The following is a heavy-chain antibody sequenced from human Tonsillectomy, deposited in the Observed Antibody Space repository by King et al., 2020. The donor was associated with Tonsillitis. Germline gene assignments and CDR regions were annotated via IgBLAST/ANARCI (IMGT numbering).Heavy chain of an antibody. CDR3: AKGLAVAGRDDY. D-gene: IGHD6-19*01. CDR2: ISYDGSNK. Sequence: VQLVESGGGVVQPGRSLRLSCAASGFTFSSYGMHWVRQALGKGLEWVAVISYDGSNKYYADSVKGRFTISRDNSKSTLYLQMNSLRAEDTAVYYCAKGLAVAGRDDYWGQGTLVTVSS. J-gene: IGHJ4*02. CDR1: GFTFSSYG. V-gene: IGHV3-30*18.